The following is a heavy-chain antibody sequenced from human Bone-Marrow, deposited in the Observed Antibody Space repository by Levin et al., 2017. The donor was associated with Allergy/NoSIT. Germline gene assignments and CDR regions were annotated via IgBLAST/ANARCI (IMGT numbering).Heavy chain of an antibody. V-gene: IGHV3-30*18. D-gene: IGHD3-9*01. CDR3: AKELRYRSPLDS. Sequence: GESLKISCAASGFTFSGYGMHWVRQVPGKGLEWVTVISYDGSKEYYAESVKGRFTISRDNSKNTLYLQMNSLRPEDTAVYFCAKELRYRSPLDSWGQGTMVTVSS. CDR2: ISYDGSKE. CDR1: GFTFSGYG. J-gene: IGHJ3*01.